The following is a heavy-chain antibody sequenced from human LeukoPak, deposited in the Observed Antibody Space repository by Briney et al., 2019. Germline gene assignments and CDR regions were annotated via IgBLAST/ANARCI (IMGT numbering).Heavy chain of an antibody. J-gene: IGHJ4*02. CDR3: ARQVDSSSSFDY. CDR1: GGSISSYS. CDR2: INHSGST. D-gene: IGHD6-13*01. V-gene: IGHV4-34*01. Sequence: SETLSLTCTVSGGSISSYSWSWIRQPPGKGLEWIGEINHSGSTNYNPSLKSRVTISVDTSKNQFSLKLSSVTAADTAVYYCARQVDSSSSFDYWGQGTLVTVSS.